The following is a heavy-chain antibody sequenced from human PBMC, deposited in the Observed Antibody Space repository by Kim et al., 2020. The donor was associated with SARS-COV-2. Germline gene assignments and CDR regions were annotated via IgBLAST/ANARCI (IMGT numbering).Heavy chain of an antibody. D-gene: IGHD5-18*01. J-gene: IGHJ6*02. V-gene: IGHV3-11*01. Sequence: YADSVKGRFTISRANAKDSLYLQMNSLRAEDTAVYYCARDLGVNTAGMDVWGQGTTVTVSS. CDR3: ARDLGVNTAGMDV.